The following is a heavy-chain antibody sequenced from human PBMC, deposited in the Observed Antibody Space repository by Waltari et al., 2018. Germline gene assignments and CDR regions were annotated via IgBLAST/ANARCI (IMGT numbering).Heavy chain of an antibody. J-gene: IGHJ4*02. V-gene: IGHV4-59*01. CDR3: AGEGDGSYRFDY. D-gene: IGHD3-10*01. CDR2: LYSSGST. Sequence: QMQLQESGPGLVKPSETLSLTCSVSGASISTYHWTWIRRSPGKGLEWIGYLYSSGSTIYNPSLKSRVTISVDTSKNQFSLKLTSVTAADTAVYYCAGEGDGSYRFDYWGQGILVAVSS. CDR1: GASISTYH.